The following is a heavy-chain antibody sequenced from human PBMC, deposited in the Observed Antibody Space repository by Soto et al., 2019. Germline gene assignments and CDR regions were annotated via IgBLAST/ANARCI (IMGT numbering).Heavy chain of an antibody. CDR1: GFTFSSYW. Sequence: GGSLRLSCAASGFTFSSYWMHWGRQAPGKGLVWVSRINSDGSSTSYADSVKGRFTISRDNAKNTLYLQMNSLRAEDTAVYYCARVYCNGGRCYHLAYWGQGTLVTVSS. CDR2: INSDGSST. V-gene: IGHV3-74*01. CDR3: ARVYCNGGRCYHLAY. D-gene: IGHD2-15*01. J-gene: IGHJ4*02.